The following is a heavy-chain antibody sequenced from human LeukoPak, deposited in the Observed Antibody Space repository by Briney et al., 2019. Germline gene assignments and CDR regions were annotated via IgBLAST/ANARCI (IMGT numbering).Heavy chain of an antibody. D-gene: IGHD6-19*01. CDR3: ARDNFSNGWSPLDH. CDR1: GFTFSNYW. Sequence: GGALRLSCAASGFTFSNYWMDWVGQGPGKGLVWVSRLNSDGSSTSYADSVKGRFTISRDNAKNTLYLQMNSLRVEDTAVYYCARDNFSNGWSPLDHWGQGTLVTVSS. CDR2: LNSDGSST. V-gene: IGHV3-74*01. J-gene: IGHJ4*02.